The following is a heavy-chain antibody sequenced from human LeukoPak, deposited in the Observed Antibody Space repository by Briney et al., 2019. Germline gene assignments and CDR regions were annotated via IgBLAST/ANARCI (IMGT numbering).Heavy chain of an antibody. Sequence: PGGSLRLSCAASGFTFSSYAMPWVRQAPGKGLEWVAVISYDGSNKYYADSVKGRFTISRDNSKNTLYLQMNSLRAEDTAVYYCARDYYGSGSYYWFDPWGQGTLVTVSS. D-gene: IGHD3-10*01. CDR2: ISYDGSNK. CDR3: ARDYYGSGSYYWFDP. J-gene: IGHJ5*02. V-gene: IGHV3-30-3*01. CDR1: GFTFSSYA.